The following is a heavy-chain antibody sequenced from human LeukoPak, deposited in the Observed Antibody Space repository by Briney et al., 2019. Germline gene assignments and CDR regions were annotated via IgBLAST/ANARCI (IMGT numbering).Heavy chain of an antibody. D-gene: IGHD3-9*01. CDR1: GFTFSHFG. Sequence: GGSLRLSCEASGFTFSHFGMHWVRQAPGKGLEWVAVIWSDATNQYYADSVKGRFTISRDNAKNTLYLQMNSLRAEDTAVYYCTRVLPDILTGYSFDYWGQGTLVTVSS. J-gene: IGHJ4*02. CDR2: IWSDATNQ. CDR3: TRVLPDILTGYSFDY. V-gene: IGHV3-33*01.